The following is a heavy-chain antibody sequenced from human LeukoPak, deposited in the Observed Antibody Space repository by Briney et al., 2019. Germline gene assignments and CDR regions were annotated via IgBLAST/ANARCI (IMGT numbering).Heavy chain of an antibody. CDR2: ISAYNGNT. J-gene: IGHJ6*02. CDR3: ARDLLIVVVPAAMATSNYGMDV. CDR1: GYTFTSYG. V-gene: IGHV1-18*01. D-gene: IGHD2-2*01. Sequence: ASVKVSCKASGYTFTSYGISWVRQAPGQGLEWMGGISAYNGNTNYAQKLQGRVTMTTDTSTSTAYMELRSLRSDDTAVYYCARDLLIVVVPAAMATSNYGMDVWGQGTTVTVSS.